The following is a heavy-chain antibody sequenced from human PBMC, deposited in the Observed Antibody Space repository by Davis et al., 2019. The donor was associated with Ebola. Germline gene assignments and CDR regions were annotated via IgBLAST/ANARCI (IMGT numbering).Heavy chain of an antibody. V-gene: IGHV3-21*04. CDR2: ISSDSDYI. CDR1: GFTFSTYS. Sequence: GGSLRLSCAASGFTFSTYSMSWVRQAPGKGLEWVSSISSDSDYIYYADSAKGRFTISRDNAKNSLYLQMNSLKVEDSALYYCSSWGFWGRGTLVTVSS. J-gene: IGHJ4*02. D-gene: IGHD1-26*01. CDR3: SSWGF.